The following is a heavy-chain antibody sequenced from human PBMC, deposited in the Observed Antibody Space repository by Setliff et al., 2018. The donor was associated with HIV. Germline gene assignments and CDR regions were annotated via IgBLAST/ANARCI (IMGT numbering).Heavy chain of an antibody. D-gene: IGHD2-8*02. CDR1: GFTFITST. CDR2: ISSSGT. J-gene: IGHJ3*02. Sequence: GSLRLPCAASGFTFITSTMNWVRQAPGKGLEWVASISSSGTNYADSVKGRFTISRYNAKKTQDLQMNRLRAEDTAVYYCAREGVYCPGGTCYRLAFDIWGQGTKVTVSS. CDR3: AREGVYCPGGTCYRLAFDI. V-gene: IGHV3-21*01.